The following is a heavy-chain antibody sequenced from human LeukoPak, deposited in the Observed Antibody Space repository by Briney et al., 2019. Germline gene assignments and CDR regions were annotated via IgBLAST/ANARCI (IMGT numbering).Heavy chain of an antibody. V-gene: IGHV3-48*01. Sequence: GGSLRLSCAASGFTFSSYSMNWVRQAPGKGLEWVSSISSSSTIYYADSVKGRFTISRDNSKNTLYLQMNSLRVEDTAVYYCARGHPHGWELYLDYWGQGTLVTVSS. CDR1: GFTFSSYS. D-gene: IGHD1-26*01. CDR3: ARGHPHGWELYLDY. J-gene: IGHJ4*02. CDR2: ISSSSTI.